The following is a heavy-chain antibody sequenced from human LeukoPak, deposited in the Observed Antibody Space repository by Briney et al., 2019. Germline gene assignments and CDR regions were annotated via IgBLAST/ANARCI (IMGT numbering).Heavy chain of an antibody. CDR2: ISSRGDST. V-gene: IGHV3-74*01. CDR1: GFTFRNYW. Sequence: GGSLRLSCAASGFTFRNYWMHWVRQAPGKGLVWVSGISSRGDSTYDADSVRGRFTISRDNAKNSLYLQMNSLRAEDTAVYYCARAVDSSGVYFDYWGQGTLVTVSS. D-gene: IGHD3-22*01. J-gene: IGHJ4*02. CDR3: ARAVDSSGVYFDY.